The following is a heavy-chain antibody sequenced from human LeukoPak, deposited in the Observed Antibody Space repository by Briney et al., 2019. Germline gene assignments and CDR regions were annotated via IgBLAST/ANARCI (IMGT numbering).Heavy chain of an antibody. CDR1: GFTFRTYA. CDR3: AKEAWLTGWNYYFDY. CDR2: ISDSGDGT. Sequence: AGGSLRLSCAASGFTFRTYAMSWVRQAPGKGLEWVSGISDSGDGTYYADSVKGRFTISRDNSKNTLYLQMNSLRAEDTAVYYCAKEAWLTGWNYYFDYWGQGTLVTVFS. J-gene: IGHJ4*02. V-gene: IGHV3-23*01. D-gene: IGHD5-12*01.